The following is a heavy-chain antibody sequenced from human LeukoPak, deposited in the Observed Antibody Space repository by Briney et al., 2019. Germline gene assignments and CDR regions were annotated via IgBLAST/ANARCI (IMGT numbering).Heavy chain of an antibody. CDR1: GGPFSGYY. CDR2: INHSGST. CDR3: ARGGENYYDSSGYYY. Sequence: PSETLSLTCAVYGGPFSGYYWSWIRQPPGKGLEWIGEINHSGSTNYNPSLKSRVTISVDPSKNQFSLKLSSVTAADTAVYYCARGGENYYDSSGYYYWGQGTLVTVSS. V-gene: IGHV4-34*01. D-gene: IGHD3-22*01. J-gene: IGHJ4*02.